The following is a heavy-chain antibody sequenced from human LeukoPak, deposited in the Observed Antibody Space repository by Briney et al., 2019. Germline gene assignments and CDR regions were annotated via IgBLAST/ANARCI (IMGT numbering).Heavy chain of an antibody. D-gene: IGHD1-26*01. CDR1: GFRFDDYA. CDR2: ITWTSAGV. V-gene: IGHV3-9*01. Sequence: PGRSLRLSCAASGFRFDDYAMHWVRQTPGKGLEWISSITWTSAGVDYADSVRGRFTVSRDNAKNSLYLQMNSLRVEDTALYYCARDITFSVGANAFHIWGQGTLVTVSS. J-gene: IGHJ3*02. CDR3: ARDITFSVGANAFHI.